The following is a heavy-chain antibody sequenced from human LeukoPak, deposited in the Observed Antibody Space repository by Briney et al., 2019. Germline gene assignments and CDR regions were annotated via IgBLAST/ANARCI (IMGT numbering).Heavy chain of an antibody. J-gene: IGHJ5*02. CDR2: INAGNGNT. V-gene: IGHV1-3*01. CDR1: GYTFTSYA. Sequence: GASVKVSCKASGYTFTSYAMHWVRQAPGQRLEWMGWINAGNGNTKYSQKFQGRVTITRDTSASTAYMELSSLRSEDMAVYYCARGYGSSWYSWFDPWGQGTLVTVSS. D-gene: IGHD6-13*01. CDR3: ARGYGSSWYSWFDP.